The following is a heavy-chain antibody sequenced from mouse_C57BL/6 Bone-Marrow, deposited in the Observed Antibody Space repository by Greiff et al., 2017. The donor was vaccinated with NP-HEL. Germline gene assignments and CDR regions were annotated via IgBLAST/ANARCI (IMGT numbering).Heavy chain of an antibody. CDR2: IYPGSGST. CDR1: GYTFTSYW. J-gene: IGHJ4*01. V-gene: IGHV1-55*01. D-gene: IGHD2-2*01. CDR3: ARRTMVTTGGAMDY. Sequence: QVQLQQPGAELVKPGASVKMSCKASGYTFTSYWITWVKQRPGQGLEWIGDIYPGSGSTNYNEKFKSKATLTVDTSSSTAYMQLSSLTSEDSAVYYCARRTMVTTGGAMDYWGQGTSVTVSS.